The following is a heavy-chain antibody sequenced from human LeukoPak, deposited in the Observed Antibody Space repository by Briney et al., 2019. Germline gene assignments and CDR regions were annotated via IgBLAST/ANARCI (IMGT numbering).Heavy chain of an antibody. V-gene: IGHV3-7*01. D-gene: IGHD3-16*01. CDR3: ARDPFGDTLDY. Sequence: GGSLRLSCAASGFTVSSNYMSWVRQAPGKWLEWVANIKQDGSEKYYVDSVKGRFTISRDNAKNSLYLQMNSLRAEDTAVYYCARDPFGDTLDYWGQGTLVTVSS. J-gene: IGHJ4*02. CDR2: IKQDGSEK. CDR1: GFTVSSNY.